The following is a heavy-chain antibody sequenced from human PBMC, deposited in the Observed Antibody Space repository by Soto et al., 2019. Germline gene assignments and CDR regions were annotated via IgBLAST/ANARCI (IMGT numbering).Heavy chain of an antibody. J-gene: IGHJ6*02. V-gene: IGHV1-8*01. CDR2: MNPNSGNT. CDR3: ARSVAHYYYYYGMDV. Sequence: QVQLVQSGAEVKQPGASVKVSCKASGYTFTSYDINWVRQATGQGLEWMGWMNPNSGNTGYAQKFQGRVTMTRNTSXXTAYMELSSLRSEDTAVYYCARSVAHYYYYYGMDVWGQGTTVTVSS. D-gene: IGHD6-19*01. CDR1: GYTFTSYD.